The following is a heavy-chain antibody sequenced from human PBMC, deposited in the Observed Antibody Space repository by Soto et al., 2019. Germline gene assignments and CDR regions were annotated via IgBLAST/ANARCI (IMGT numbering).Heavy chain of an antibody. Sequence: PGGSLRLSCAASGFTFSSYWMSWVRQAPGKWLEWVTNIKQDGSEKYYVDSVKGRFTISRDNAKNSLYLQMNSLRAEDTAVYYCAREGLGYYYYGMDVWGQGTTVTVAS. J-gene: IGHJ6*02. D-gene: IGHD7-27*01. CDR1: GFTFSSYW. V-gene: IGHV3-7*01. CDR2: IKQDGSEK. CDR3: AREGLGYYYYGMDV.